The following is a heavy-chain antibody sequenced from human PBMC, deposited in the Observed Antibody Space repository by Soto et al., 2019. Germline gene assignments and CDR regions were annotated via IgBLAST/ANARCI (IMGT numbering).Heavy chain of an antibody. D-gene: IGHD6-19*01. V-gene: IGHV4-59*02. CDR2: MHYTGFS. J-gene: IGHJ4*02. CDR1: GDSVTSHY. Sequence: SETLSLTCSFSGDSVTSHYLTWIRQSPEKGLEWIGYMHYTGFSHYSPSLKSRLTISVDNSKNTLYLQMNSLRAEDTAVYYCARIPHGLYTKSMQWLVQKGDSDYWGQGTLVTVS. CDR3: ARIPHGLYTKSMQWLVQKGDSDY.